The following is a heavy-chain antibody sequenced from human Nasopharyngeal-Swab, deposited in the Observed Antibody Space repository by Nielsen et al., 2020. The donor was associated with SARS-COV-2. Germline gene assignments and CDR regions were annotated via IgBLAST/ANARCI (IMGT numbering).Heavy chain of an antibody. D-gene: IGHD3-3*01. Sequence: GESLKISCAASGFTFSSYGMHWVRQAPGKGLEWVAVTSYDGSNKYYADSVKGRFTISRDNSKNTLYLQMNSLRAEDTAVYYCAKDQSLMYYDFWSGYGTFDYWGQGTLVTVSS. CDR1: GFTFSSYG. J-gene: IGHJ4*02. CDR2: TSYDGSNK. V-gene: IGHV3-30*18. CDR3: AKDQSLMYYDFWSGYGTFDY.